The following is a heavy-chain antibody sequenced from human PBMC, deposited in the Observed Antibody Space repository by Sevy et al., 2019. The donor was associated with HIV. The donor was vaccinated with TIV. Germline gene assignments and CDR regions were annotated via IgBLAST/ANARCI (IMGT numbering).Heavy chain of an antibody. V-gene: IGHV3-53*01. Sequence: GGSLRLSCAASGFTVSSTYMGWVRQAPGKGLEWVSIIYSGVTTSYADSVRGRFTISRDNSKNTLSLQMNGLRAEDTAVYYCARLSVYHYDDSGYCTTGNAFDIWGQGTMVTVSS. J-gene: IGHJ3*02. D-gene: IGHD3-22*01. CDR2: IYSGVTT. CDR3: ARLSVYHYDDSGYCTTGNAFDI. CDR1: GFTVSSTY.